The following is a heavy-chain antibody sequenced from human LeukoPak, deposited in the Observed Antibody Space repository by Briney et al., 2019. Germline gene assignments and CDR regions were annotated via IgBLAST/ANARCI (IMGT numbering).Heavy chain of an antibody. CDR3: ARRTRGYSYGSYYFDY. Sequence: SETLSLTCTVSGGSISSSSYYWGWIRQPPGKGLEWIGSIYYSGSTYYNPSLKSRVTISVDTSKNQFSLKLSSVTAADTAVYYCARRTRGYSYGSYYFDYWGQGTLVTVSS. D-gene: IGHD5-18*01. J-gene: IGHJ4*02. CDR2: IYYSGST. CDR1: GGSISSSSYY. V-gene: IGHV4-39*01.